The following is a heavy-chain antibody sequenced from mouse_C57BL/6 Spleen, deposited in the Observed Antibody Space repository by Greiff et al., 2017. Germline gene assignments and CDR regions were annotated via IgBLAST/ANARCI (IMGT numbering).Heavy chain of an antibody. CDR3: ATYDYDSPWFAY. V-gene: IGHV1-26*01. J-gene: IGHJ3*01. Sequence: EVQLQQSGPELVKPGASVKISCKASGYTFTDYYMNWVKQSHGKSLEWIGDINPNNGGTSYNQKFKGKATLTVDKSSSTAYMELRSLTSEDSAVYYCATYDYDSPWFAYWGQGTLVTVSA. D-gene: IGHD2-4*01. CDR2: INPNNGGT. CDR1: GYTFTDYY.